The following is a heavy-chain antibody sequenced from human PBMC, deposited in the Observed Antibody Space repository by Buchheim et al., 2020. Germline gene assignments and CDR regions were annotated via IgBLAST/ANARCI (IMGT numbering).Heavy chain of an antibody. CDR1: GFSFSSYG. V-gene: IGHV3-30*03. D-gene: IGHD1-26*01. J-gene: IGHJ4*02. Sequence: QVQLVESGGGVVQPGRSLRLSCAASGFSFSSYGMHWVRQAPGKGLEWLAAISNDGSRHAYADSVRGRFTISRDNSKSTLALQMNSLSVDYATVYYCARDIYSFGTVGTIDYWGERTQLTVSS. CDR3: ARDIYSFGTVGTIDY. CDR2: ISNDGSRH.